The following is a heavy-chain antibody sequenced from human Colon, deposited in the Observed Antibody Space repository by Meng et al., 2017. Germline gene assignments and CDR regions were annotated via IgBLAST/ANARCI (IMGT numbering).Heavy chain of an antibody. Sequence: QVQLVQSGAEVKKPGASVTVSCKASGYTLYIHWVRLRPGEGLEWKGRINPRTGDTKSAQSFQGRVTMARDTSTTTFSMDLRSLTTDDSAIYFCARESADGGSFDLWGQGTLVTVSS. CDR3: ARESADGGSFDL. CDR2: INPRTGDT. J-gene: IGHJ4*02. CDR1: GYTLY. V-gene: IGHV1-2*06. D-gene: IGHD2-15*01.